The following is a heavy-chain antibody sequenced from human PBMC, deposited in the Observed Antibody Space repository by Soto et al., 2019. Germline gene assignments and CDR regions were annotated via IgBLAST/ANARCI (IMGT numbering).Heavy chain of an antibody. Sequence: SETLSLTCAVYGGSFSGYYWSWIRQPPGKGLEWIGEINHSGSTNYNPSLKSRVTISVDTSKNQFSLELSSVTAADTAVYYCARGAAAAGTAYFDYWGQGTLVTV. CDR1: GGSFSGYY. D-gene: IGHD6-13*01. CDR3: ARGAAAAGTAYFDY. J-gene: IGHJ4*02. V-gene: IGHV4-34*01. CDR2: INHSGST.